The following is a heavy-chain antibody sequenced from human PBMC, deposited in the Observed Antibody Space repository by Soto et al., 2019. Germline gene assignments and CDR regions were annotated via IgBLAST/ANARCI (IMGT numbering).Heavy chain of an antibody. Sequence: SVKVSCKASGYTFTSYGISWVRQAPGQGLEWMGWISAYNGNTNYAQKLQGRVTMTTDTSTSTAYMELRSLRSDDTAVYYCARDLFLYCSGGSCYSDYWGQGTLVTVSS. V-gene: IGHV1-18*01. D-gene: IGHD2-15*01. CDR3: ARDLFLYCSGGSCYSDY. CDR2: ISAYNGNT. CDR1: GYTFTSYG. J-gene: IGHJ4*02.